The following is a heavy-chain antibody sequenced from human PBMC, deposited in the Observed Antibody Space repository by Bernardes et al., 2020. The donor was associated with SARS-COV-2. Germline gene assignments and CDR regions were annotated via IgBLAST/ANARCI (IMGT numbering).Heavy chain of an antibody. CDR2: IYSGGRT. CDR1: GFTVSNNY. CDR3: ASQYRPFFDILTGSYF. J-gene: IGHJ4*02. V-gene: IGHV3-66*02. D-gene: IGHD3-9*01. Sequence: GSLRLSCAASGFTVSNNYMNWVRQAPGKGLEWVSVIYSGGRTYYADSVKGRFTLSRDNSKNTLYLQMNSLRTEDTAVYYCASQYRPFFDILTGSYFWGQGTLVTVSS.